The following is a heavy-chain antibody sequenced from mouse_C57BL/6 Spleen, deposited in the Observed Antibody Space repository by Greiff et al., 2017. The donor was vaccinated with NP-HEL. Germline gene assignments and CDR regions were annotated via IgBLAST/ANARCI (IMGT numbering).Heavy chain of an antibody. J-gene: IGHJ2*01. Sequence: EVKLVESEGGLVQPGSSMKLSCTASGFTFSDYYMAWVRQVPEKGLEWVANINYDGSSTYYLDSLKSRFIISRDNAKNILYLQMSSLKSEDTATYYCARDKALGLDYWGQGTTLTVSS. CDR1: GFTFSDYY. V-gene: IGHV5-16*01. D-gene: IGHD4-1*01. CDR2: INYDGSST. CDR3: ARDKALGLDY.